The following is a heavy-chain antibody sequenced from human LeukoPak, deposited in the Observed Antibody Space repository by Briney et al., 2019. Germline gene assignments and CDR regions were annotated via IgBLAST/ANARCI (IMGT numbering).Heavy chain of an antibody. CDR1: GFTFSSYA. J-gene: IGHJ4*02. D-gene: IGHD2/OR15-2a*01. CDR3: AKDGTSYYYIYY. V-gene: IGHV3-30*02. Sequence: GGSLRLSCAASGFTFSSYAMSWVRQAPGKGLEWVAFIRYDGSNKYYADSVKGRFTVSRDDSKNTLYLQMNSLRGDDTAVYYCAKDGTSYYYIYYWGQGTLVTVSS. CDR2: IRYDGSNK.